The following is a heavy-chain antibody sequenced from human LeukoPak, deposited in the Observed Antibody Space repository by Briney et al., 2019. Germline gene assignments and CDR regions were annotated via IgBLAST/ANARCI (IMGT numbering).Heavy chain of an antibody. D-gene: IGHD6-6*01. CDR2: INHSGST. J-gene: IGHJ4*02. CDR3: LSGYISSCRSPLRY. CDR1: GGSVSGYY. Sequence: PSETLSLTCAVYGGSVSGYYCSWIRQPPGKGLEWIGEINHSGSTNYNPSLKSRVTISVDTSKNQFSLKLSSVTAADTAVYSGLSGYISSCRSPLRYWGQGTLVTVSS. V-gene: IGHV4-34*01.